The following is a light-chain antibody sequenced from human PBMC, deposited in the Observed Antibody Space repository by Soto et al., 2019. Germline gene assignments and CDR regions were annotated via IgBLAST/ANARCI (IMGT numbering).Light chain of an antibody. V-gene: IGLV2-14*01. CDR1: SSDVGGYNY. CDR2: DVS. Sequence: QSVLTQPASVSGSPGQSITISCTGTSSDVGGYNYVSWYQQHPGKAHKFMIYDVSNQPSWFSNRFSGSKSGNTASLTISGLQSEDEADYYCSSYTTSNTRQIVFGTGTKVTVL. CDR3: SSYTTSNTRQIV. J-gene: IGLJ1*01.